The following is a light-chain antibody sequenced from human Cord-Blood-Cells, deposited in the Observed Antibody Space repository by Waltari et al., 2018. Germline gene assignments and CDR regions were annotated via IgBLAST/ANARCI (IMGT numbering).Light chain of an antibody. V-gene: IGLV2-14*01. CDR3: SSYTSISTLYV. J-gene: IGLJ1*01. CDR2: DVS. CDR1: SSDVGGYNY. Sequence: QSALTQPASVSGSPGQSTPISCTGTSSDVGGYNYVSWYQQHPGKAPKRMVYDVSNRPSGVSNRCSGSKSRNTASLTISGLQAEDEADYYCSSYTSISTLYVFGTGTKVTVL.